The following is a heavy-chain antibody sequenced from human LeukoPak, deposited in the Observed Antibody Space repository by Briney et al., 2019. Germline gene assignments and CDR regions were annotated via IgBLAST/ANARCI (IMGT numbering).Heavy chain of an antibody. CDR1: GFTFSSYT. Sequence: NPGGSLRLSCAASGFTFSSYTMNWVRQPPGKGLEWVSSISSNGGYIYNADSVKGRFTISRNNAKNSLYLQMNSLRAEDTAVYYCARETMVTGHAFDIWGQGTMVTVSS. D-gene: IGHD5-18*01. J-gene: IGHJ3*02. V-gene: IGHV3-21*01. CDR2: ISSNGGYI. CDR3: ARETMVTGHAFDI.